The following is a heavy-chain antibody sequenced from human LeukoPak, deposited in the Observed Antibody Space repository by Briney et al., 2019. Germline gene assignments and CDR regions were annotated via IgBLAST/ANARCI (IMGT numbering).Heavy chain of an antibody. Sequence: PSETLSLTCTVSGGSISSSSYYWGWIRQPPGKGLEWIGSIHYSGSTYYNPSLKSRVTISVDTSKNQFSLKLSSVTAADTAVYYCARHRIAARFYYYYYMDVWGKGTTVTVFS. V-gene: IGHV4-39*01. CDR2: IHYSGST. CDR3: ARHRIAARFYYYYYMDV. CDR1: GGSISSSSYY. J-gene: IGHJ6*03. D-gene: IGHD6-6*01.